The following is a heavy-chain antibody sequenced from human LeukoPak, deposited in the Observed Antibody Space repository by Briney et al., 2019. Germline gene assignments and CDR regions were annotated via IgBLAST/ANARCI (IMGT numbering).Heavy chain of an antibody. CDR3: ARDGYSSGWNWFDP. CDR1: GFTFSSYA. Sequence: PGGSLRLSCVASGFTFSSYAMSWVRQAPGKGLEWVSAISGGGGSTYYADSVKGRFTISRDNAKNSLYLQMNSLRAEDTAVYYCARDGYSSGWNWFDPWGQGTLVTVSS. D-gene: IGHD6-19*01. V-gene: IGHV3-23*01. J-gene: IGHJ5*02. CDR2: ISGGGGST.